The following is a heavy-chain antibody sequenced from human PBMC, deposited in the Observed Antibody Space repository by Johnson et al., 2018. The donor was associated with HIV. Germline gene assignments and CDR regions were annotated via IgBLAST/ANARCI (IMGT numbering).Heavy chain of an antibody. J-gene: IGHJ3*02. CDR1: GFTFDDYG. D-gene: IGHD4-17*01. CDR3: ASHRDVAPGEGVAFDI. CDR2: INWNGGST. V-gene: IGHV3-20*04. Sequence: VQLVESGGGVVRPGGSLRLSCAASGFTFDDYGMSWVRQAPGKGLEWVSGINWNGGSTDYADSVKGRCTISRDNAKNSLYLQMSSLRAEDTALYYCASHRDVAPGEGVAFDIWGQGTMVTVSS.